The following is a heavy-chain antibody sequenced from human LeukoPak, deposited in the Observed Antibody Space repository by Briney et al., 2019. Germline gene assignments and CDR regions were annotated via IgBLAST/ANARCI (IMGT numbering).Heavy chain of an antibody. D-gene: IGHD5-18*01. CDR1: GVSISSYY. CDR3: ARGRYSYGPQNYDYMDV. J-gene: IGHJ6*03. V-gene: IGHV4-4*07. Sequence: SETLSLTCTVSGVSISSYYWNWIQQSAGKGLEWIGRIYTSGSTYYNPSPKSRVSMSVDTSKNQFSLKLSSVTAADTAVYYCARGRYSYGPQNYDYMDVWGKGTTVTISS. CDR2: IYTSGST.